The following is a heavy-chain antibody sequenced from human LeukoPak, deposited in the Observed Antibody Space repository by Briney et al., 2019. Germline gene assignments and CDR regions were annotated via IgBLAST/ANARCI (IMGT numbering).Heavy chain of an antibody. D-gene: IGHD3-3*01. Sequence: SETLSLTCAVYGGSFSGYYWSWIRQPPGKGLEWIGEINHSGSTNYNPSLKSRVTISVDTSKNQFALKLSSVTAADTAVYYCARARITIFGVVRYFDYWGQGTLVTVSS. CDR3: ARARITIFGVVRYFDY. V-gene: IGHV4-34*01. CDR2: INHSGST. CDR1: GGSFSGYY. J-gene: IGHJ4*02.